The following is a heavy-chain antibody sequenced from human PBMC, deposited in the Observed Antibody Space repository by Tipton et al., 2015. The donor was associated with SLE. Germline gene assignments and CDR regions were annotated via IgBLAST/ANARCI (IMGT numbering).Heavy chain of an antibody. Sequence: TLSLTCTVSGGSISSGGYYWSWIRQHPGKGLEWIGYIYYSGSTYYNPSLKSRVTISVDTSKNQFSLKLSSVTAADTAVYYCARLKRYSSSQYYFDYWGQGTRVTVSS. D-gene: IGHD6-13*01. V-gene: IGHV4-31*03. CDR2: IYYSGST. CDR1: GGSISSGGYY. CDR3: ARLKRYSSSQYYFDY. J-gene: IGHJ4*02.